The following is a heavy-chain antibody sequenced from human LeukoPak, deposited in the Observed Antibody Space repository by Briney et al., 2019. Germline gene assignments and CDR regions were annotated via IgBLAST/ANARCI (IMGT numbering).Heavy chain of an antibody. Sequence: SETLSLTCTVSGGSISSSSYYWGWIRQPPGKGLEWIGSIYYSGSTYYNPSLKSRVTISVDTSKNQFSLKLSSVTAADTAVYYCARLRGATVAHNWFDPWGQGTLVTVSS. CDR1: GGSISSSSYY. V-gene: IGHV4-39*07. CDR3: ARLRGATVAHNWFDP. J-gene: IGHJ5*02. D-gene: IGHD6-19*01. CDR2: IYYSGST.